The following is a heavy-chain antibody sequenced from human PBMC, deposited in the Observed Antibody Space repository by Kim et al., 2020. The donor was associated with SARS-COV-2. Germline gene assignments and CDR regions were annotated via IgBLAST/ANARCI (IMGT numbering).Heavy chain of an antibody. CDR1: GDSITSGDFF. V-gene: IGHV4-30-4*08. CDR3: ARIPLGGDTFGWFDP. J-gene: IGHJ5*02. Sequence: SETLSLTCSVSGDSITSGDFFWTWIRQSPGTGLEWIGYMFSNGSPKRNPFLESRVTMSRETSKNQFSLRLTSVTVADTAVYFCARIPLGGDTFGWFDPWGQGILVTVSS. D-gene: IGHD2-21*02. CDR2: MFSNGSP.